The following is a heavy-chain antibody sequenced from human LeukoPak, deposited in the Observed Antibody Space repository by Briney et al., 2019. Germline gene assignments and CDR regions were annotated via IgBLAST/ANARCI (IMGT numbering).Heavy chain of an antibody. J-gene: IGHJ4*02. Sequence: GGSLRLSCAGSGFTDSGLTFSSDWMRWVRQPPGKGLEWVANINQDTIKKYYLDSVKGRFTISRDHAKNSLYLQMNSLRAEDTAVYFCASSPNWNEAEYYFEHWGRGTLVIVAS. V-gene: IGHV3-7*01. CDR2: INQDTIKK. CDR1: GFTDSGLTFSSDW. CDR3: ASSPNWNEAEYYFEH. D-gene: IGHD1-1*01.